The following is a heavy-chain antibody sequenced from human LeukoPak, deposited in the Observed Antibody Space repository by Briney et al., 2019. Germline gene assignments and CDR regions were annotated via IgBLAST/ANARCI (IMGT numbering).Heavy chain of an antibody. Sequence: PSETLSLTCTVSGYSISSGYYWGWIRQPPGKGLEWIGSIYHSGSTYYNPSLKSRVTISVDTSKNQFSLKLSSVTAADTAVYYCARSLGHRSSWYGGQDYWGQGTLVTVSS. CDR1: GYSISSGYY. CDR2: IYHSGST. CDR3: ARSLGHRSSWYGGQDY. D-gene: IGHD6-13*01. J-gene: IGHJ4*02. V-gene: IGHV4-38-2*02.